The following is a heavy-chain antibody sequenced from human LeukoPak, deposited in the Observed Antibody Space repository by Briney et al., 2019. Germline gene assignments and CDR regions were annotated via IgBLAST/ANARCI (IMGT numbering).Heavy chain of an antibody. CDR1: SGSIRSYY. D-gene: IGHD1-26*01. Sequence: PSETLSLTCTVSSGSIRSYYWGWVRQPPGKGLEWIGRIYTTGTTQYNPSLKSRVTTSVDTSTNQFSLNLRSMTAADTAVYYCGRQGYTASYYFFDYWSQGTLVAVS. CDR3: GRQGYTASYYFFDY. CDR2: IYTTGTT. V-gene: IGHV4-4*07. J-gene: IGHJ4*02.